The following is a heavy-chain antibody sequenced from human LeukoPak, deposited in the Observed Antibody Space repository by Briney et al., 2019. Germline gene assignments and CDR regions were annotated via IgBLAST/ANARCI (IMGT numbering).Heavy chain of an antibody. CDR1: GGSISSGDYS. J-gene: IGHJ3*02. CDR2: IYYSGST. Sequence: NPSQTLSLTCTVSGGSISSGDYSWSWIRQHPGKGLEWIGYIYYSGSTYYNPSLKSRVTISVDTSKNQFSLKLSSVTAADTAVYYCARESTVVTPGAGSRSDAFDIWGQGTMVTVSS. V-gene: IGHV4-31*03. D-gene: IGHD4-23*01. CDR3: ARESTVVTPGAGSRSDAFDI.